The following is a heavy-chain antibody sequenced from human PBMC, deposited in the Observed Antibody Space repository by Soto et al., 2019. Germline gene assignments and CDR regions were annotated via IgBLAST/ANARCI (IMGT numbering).Heavy chain of an antibody. CDR2: INHRGSL. CDR3: ARELPQRQGRNMDV. D-gene: IGHD1-1*01. Sequence: PSETLSLTCTVTGGSMTSGDQYWTWIRHRPGEGLEWFGYINHRGSLYYNPSLKSRVSMSVDTSKTQFSLNLSSVTAADTAVYYSARELPQRQGRNMDVWGQGTTVTVSS. J-gene: IGHJ6*02. CDR1: GGSMTSGDQY. V-gene: IGHV4-31*03.